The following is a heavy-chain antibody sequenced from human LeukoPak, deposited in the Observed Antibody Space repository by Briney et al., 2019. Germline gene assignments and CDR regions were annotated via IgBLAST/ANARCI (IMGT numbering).Heavy chain of an antibody. J-gene: IGHJ4*02. CDR2: INHSGST. Sequence: SETLSLTCAVYGGSFSGYYWSWIRQPPGKGLEWIGEINHSGSTNYNSSLKSRVTISIDTSKNQFSLKLSSVTAADTAVYYCARGGHDYGDYWGQGTLVTVSS. CDR1: GGSFSGYY. CDR3: ARGGHDYGDY. V-gene: IGHV4-34*01.